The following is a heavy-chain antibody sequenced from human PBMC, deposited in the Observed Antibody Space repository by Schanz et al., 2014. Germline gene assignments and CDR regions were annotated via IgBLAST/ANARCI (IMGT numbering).Heavy chain of an antibody. V-gene: IGHV3-48*01. CDR2: ISSASSTI. D-gene: IGHD1-26*01. Sequence: EVQLVESGGGLVQPGGSLRLSCAASGFTFSSYSMNWVRQAPGKGLEWVSYISSASSTIYYADSMKGRFTVSRDNAENALYLQMNSLRAEDTGLYCCARGGSGSHYRLDYWGQGTLVAVSS. CDR1: GFTFSSYS. J-gene: IGHJ4*02. CDR3: ARGGSGSHYRLDY.